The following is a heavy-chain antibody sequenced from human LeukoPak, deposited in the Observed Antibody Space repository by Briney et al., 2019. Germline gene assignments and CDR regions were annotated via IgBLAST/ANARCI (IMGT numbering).Heavy chain of an antibody. CDR3: ATDIVATTRNYYYYYMDV. CDR2: IYYSGST. CDR1: VGSISSYY. Sequence: SETLSLTCTVSVGSISSYYWSWIRQPPGKGLEWIGYIYYSGSTNYNPSLKSRVTISVDTSKNQFSLKLSSVTAADTAVYYCATDIVATTRNYYYYYMDVWGKGTTVTVSS. J-gene: IGHJ6*03. V-gene: IGHV4-59*01. D-gene: IGHD5-12*01.